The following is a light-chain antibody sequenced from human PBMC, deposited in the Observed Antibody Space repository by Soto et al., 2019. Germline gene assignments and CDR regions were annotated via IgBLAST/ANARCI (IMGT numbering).Light chain of an antibody. J-gene: IGKJ1*01. CDR3: QQYQNWPPT. V-gene: IGKV3-15*01. CDR2: GAS. Sequence: EIVMTQSPGTLSVSPGERATLSCRASQSVSSNLAWYQQKPGQAPRLFIYGASTRATGIPARFSGSGSGTEFTLTISSLQSEDFAVYYCQQYQNWPPTFGQGTKVDIK. CDR1: QSVSSN.